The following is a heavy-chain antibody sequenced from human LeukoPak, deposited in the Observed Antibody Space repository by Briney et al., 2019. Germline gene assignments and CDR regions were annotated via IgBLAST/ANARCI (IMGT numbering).Heavy chain of an antibody. CDR2: ISYDGSNK. Sequence: GRSLRLSCAASGFTFSSYAMHWVRQAPGKGLEWVAVISYDGSNKYYADSVKGRFTISRDNSKNTLYLQVNSLRAEDTAVYYCARDLNYYDSSGYSLGAFDIWGQGTMVTVSS. CDR1: GFTFSSYA. V-gene: IGHV3-30-3*01. CDR3: ARDLNYYDSSGYSLGAFDI. D-gene: IGHD3-22*01. J-gene: IGHJ3*02.